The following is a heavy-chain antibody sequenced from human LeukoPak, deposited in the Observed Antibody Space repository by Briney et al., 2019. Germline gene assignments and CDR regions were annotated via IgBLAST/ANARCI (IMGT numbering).Heavy chain of an antibody. CDR2: ISGSGGST. J-gene: IGHJ3*02. V-gene: IGHV3-23*01. CDR3: AKSLGYCSSTSCYDAFDI. Sequence: GGSPRLSCAASGFTFSSYAMSWVRQAPGKGLEWVSAISGSGGSTYYADSVKGRFTISRDNSKNTLYLQMNSLRAEDTAVYYCAKSLGYCSSTSCYDAFDIWGQGTMVTVSS. CDR1: GFTFSSYA. D-gene: IGHD2-2*01.